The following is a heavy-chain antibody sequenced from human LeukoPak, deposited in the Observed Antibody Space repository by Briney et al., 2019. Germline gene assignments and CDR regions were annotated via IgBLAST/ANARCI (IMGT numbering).Heavy chain of an antibody. CDR3: ARDRGTRGSFYYYMDV. Sequence: PGGSLRLSCAASGFTFSSYAMTWVRQAPGKGLEWVSAISGSGGSTYYADSVKGRFTISRDNSKNTLYLQMNSLRAEDTAVYYCARDRGTRGSFYYYMDVWGKGTTVTVSS. D-gene: IGHD2-2*01. J-gene: IGHJ6*03. V-gene: IGHV3-23*01. CDR2: ISGSGGST. CDR1: GFTFSSYA.